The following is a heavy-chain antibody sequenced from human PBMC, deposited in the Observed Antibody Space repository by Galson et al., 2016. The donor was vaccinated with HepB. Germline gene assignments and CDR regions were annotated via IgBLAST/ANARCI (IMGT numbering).Heavy chain of an antibody. CDR1: GFTFSDFY. D-gene: IGHD4-23*01. Sequence: SLRLSCAASGFTFSDFYMNWFRQAPGKGLEWISFISNRATTIYYADSVKGRFTISRDNAKNSLYLQMNNLRAEDTAVYYCATPGGYGGTFYDYGMDVWGQGTTVTVSS. CDR2: ISNRATTI. J-gene: IGHJ6*02. V-gene: IGHV3-11*04. CDR3: ATPGGYGGTFYDYGMDV.